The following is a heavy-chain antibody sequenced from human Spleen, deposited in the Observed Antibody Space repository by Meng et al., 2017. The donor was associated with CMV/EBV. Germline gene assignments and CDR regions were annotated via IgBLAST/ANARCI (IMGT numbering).Heavy chain of an antibody. J-gene: IGHJ5*02. CDR3: ARGPRDCSSTSCLNWFDP. CDR1: GFTFSSYE. D-gene: IGHD2-2*01. CDR2: IGTAGDT. Sequence: GGSLRLSCAASGFTFSSYEMHWVRQATGKGLEWVSAIGTAGDTYYPGSVKGRFTISRDNAKNSLHLQMDSLRAEDTALYYCARGPRDCSSTSCLNWFDPWGQGTPVTVSS. V-gene: IGHV3-13*01.